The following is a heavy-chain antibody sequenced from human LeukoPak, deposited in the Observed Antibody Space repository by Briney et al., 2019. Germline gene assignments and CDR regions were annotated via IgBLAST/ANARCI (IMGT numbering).Heavy chain of an antibody. J-gene: IGHJ4*02. V-gene: IGHV3-21*01. CDR2: ISSSSSYI. CDR1: GFTFSSYS. CDR3: ARDMVRGVFTTRTIDY. D-gene: IGHD3-10*01. Sequence: PGGSLRLSCAASGFTFSSYSMNWVRQAPGKGLEWVSSISSSSSYIYYADSVKGRFTISRDNAKNSLYLQMNSLRAEDTAVYYCARDMVRGVFTTRTIDYWGQGTLVTVSS.